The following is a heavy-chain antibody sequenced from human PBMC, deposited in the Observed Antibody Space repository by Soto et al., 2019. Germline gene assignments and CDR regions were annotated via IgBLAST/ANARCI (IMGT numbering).Heavy chain of an antibody. CDR2: IYYSGST. D-gene: IGHD3-10*01. J-gene: IGHJ4*02. CDR3: ARGPDVLLWFGDFDY. Sequence: SETLSLTCTVSGGSISSYYWSWIRQPPGKGLEWIGYIYYSGSTNYNPSLKSRVTISVDTSKNQFSLKLSSVTAADTAVYYCARGPDVLLWFGDFDYWGQGILVSVS. V-gene: IGHV4-59*01. CDR1: GGSISSYY.